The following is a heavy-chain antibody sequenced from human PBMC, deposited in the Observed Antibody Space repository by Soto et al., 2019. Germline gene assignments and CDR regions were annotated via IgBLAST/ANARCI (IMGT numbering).Heavy chain of an antibody. V-gene: IGHV4-39*01. CDR2: MSYSGSA. J-gene: IGHJ4*02. Sequence: QLQLQESGPGLVKPSDTLSLTCTVSGASIRSSAYSWGWIRQPPGKGLEWIGTMSYSGSAHYSPSLNIRFIISVDTPKNQLSLKVRSVTAADTALYYCARHAPYKSGWANRIDSWGQGTLVTVSS. D-gene: IGHD6-19*01. CDR3: ARHAPYKSGWANRIDS. CDR1: GASIRSSAYS.